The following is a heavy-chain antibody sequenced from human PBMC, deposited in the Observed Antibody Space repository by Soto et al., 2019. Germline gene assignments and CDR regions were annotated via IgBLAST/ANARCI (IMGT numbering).Heavy chain of an antibody. CDR1: GFTVSSKY. Sequence: PGGSLSLSCVAYGFTVSSKYMSWVRQAPGKGLEWVAVLWSAGNTYYADAVRGRFTISRDISKNTLYLEMSSLRADDTAVYYCAREAPMDVWGQGTTVTVSS. CDR3: AREAPMDV. V-gene: IGHV3-53*01. CDR2: LWSAGNT. J-gene: IGHJ6*02.